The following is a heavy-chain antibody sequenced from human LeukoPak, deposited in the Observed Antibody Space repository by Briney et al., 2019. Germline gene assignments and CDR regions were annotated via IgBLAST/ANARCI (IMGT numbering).Heavy chain of an antibody. CDR3: ARHLNRTSFDY. CDR2: IYYSGST. D-gene: IGHD1-7*01. Sequence: SETLPLTCTVSGGSISSSSYYWGWIRQPPGKGLEWIGSIYYSGSTYYNPSLKSRVTISVDTSKNQFSLKLSSVTAADTAVYYCARHLNRTSFDYWGQGTLVTVSS. V-gene: IGHV4-39*01. CDR1: GGSISSSSYY. J-gene: IGHJ4*02.